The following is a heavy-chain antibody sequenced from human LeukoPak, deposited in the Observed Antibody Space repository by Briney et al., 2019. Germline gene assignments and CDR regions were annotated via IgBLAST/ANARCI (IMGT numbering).Heavy chain of an antibody. D-gene: IGHD3-10*01. V-gene: IGHV1-2*02. CDR3: ARGLVRGVIVGYYGMDV. CDR1: GYTFTGYY. J-gene: IGHJ6*02. Sequence: ASVKVSCKASGYTFTGYYMHWVRQAPGQGLEWMGWINPNSGGTNYAQKVQGRVTMTRDTSISTAYMELSRLRSDDTAVYYCARGLVRGVIVGYYGMDVWGQGTTVTVSS. CDR2: INPNSGGT.